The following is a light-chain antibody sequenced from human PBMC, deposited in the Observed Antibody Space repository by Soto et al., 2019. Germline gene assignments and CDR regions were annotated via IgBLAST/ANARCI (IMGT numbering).Light chain of an antibody. CDR1: RSDVGGYNY. V-gene: IGLV2-14*01. CDR2: EVS. Sequence: QSALTQPASVSGSPGQSITISCTGTRSDVGGYNYVSWYQQHPGKAPKLIIYEVSNRPSGVSNRFFGSKSGNTASLTISGLQAEDEADYYCNSYTSKSTGVFGTGTKVTVL. J-gene: IGLJ1*01. CDR3: NSYTSKSTGV.